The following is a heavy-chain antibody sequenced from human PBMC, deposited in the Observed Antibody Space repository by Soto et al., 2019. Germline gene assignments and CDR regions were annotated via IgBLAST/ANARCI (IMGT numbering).Heavy chain of an antibody. J-gene: IGHJ3*02. V-gene: IGHV3-30*18. Sequence: GGSLRLSCAASGFTFSSYGMHWVRQAPGKGLEWVAVISYDGSNKYYADSVKGRFTISRDNSKNTLYLQMNSLRAEDTAVYYCAKGSFLYDYGDHLASTQSEAAFDIWRQGTMVTVSS. CDR1: GFTFSSYG. D-gene: IGHD4-17*01. CDR2: ISYDGSNK. CDR3: AKGSFLYDYGDHLASTQSEAAFDI.